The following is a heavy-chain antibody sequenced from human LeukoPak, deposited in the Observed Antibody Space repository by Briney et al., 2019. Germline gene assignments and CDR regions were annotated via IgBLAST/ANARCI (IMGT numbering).Heavy chain of an antibody. CDR1: GYSISSGYY. CDR3: AREGRYCGGGRCSYMDV. Sequence: SETLSLTCTVSGYSISSGYYWDWIRQPPGKGLEWIGSIYHSGSPYYNSSLKSRVTISVDTSKNQFSLKLSSVTAADTAVYYCAREGRYCGGGRCSYMDVWGKGTTVTISS. CDR2: IYHSGSP. D-gene: IGHD2-15*01. J-gene: IGHJ6*03. V-gene: IGHV4-38-2*02.